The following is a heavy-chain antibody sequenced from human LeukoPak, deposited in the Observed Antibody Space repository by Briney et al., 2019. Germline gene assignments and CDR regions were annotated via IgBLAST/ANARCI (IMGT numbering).Heavy chain of an antibody. J-gene: IGHJ4*02. CDR3: ARDSNVVDSSGWDPGY. CDR1: GYTFTSFG. CDR2: ISANNGNT. V-gene: IGHV1-18*01. Sequence: ASVKVSCKASGYTFTSFGISWVRQAPGQGLEWMGWISANNGNTKYGQKLQGRVTMTTDTSTSTAYMALRSLRSDDTAVYYCARDSNVVDSSGWDPGYWGKGTLVTVSS. D-gene: IGHD6-19*01.